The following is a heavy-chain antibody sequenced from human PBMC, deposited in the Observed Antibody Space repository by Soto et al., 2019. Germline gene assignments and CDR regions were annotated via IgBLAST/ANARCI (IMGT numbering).Heavy chain of an antibody. V-gene: IGHV5-51*01. D-gene: IGHD2-21*01. CDR1: GYTFTNYW. CDR3: EVLLFYYGMDV. Sequence: GESLKISCKGSGYTFTNYWIGWVRQMPGKGLEWMGIIYPGDSDTKYNPSFQGQVTISADKSITTTYLRWTSLKSSDTAIYYCEVLLFYYGMDVCGQGTTFTVSS. CDR2: IYPGDSDT. J-gene: IGHJ6*02.